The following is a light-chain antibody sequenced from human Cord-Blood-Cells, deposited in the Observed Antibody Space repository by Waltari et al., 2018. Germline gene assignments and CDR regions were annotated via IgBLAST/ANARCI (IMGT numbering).Light chain of an antibody. Sequence: QPVLTQSSSASASLASSVKLTCTLSRWHSSYLLAWHQQQPGKAPRYLMKLEGSGSYNKGSGVPDRFSGSSSGADRYLTISNLQFEDEADYYCETWDSNTRVFGGGTKLTVL. CDR1: RWHSSYL. V-gene: IGLV4-60*02. CDR3: ETWDSNTRV. J-gene: IGLJ2*01. CDR2: LEGSGSY.